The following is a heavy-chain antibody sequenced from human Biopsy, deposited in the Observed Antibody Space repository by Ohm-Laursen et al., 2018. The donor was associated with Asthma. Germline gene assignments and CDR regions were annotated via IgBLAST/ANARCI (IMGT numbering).Heavy chain of an antibody. J-gene: IGHJ3*02. CDR2: IYSGGTS. Sequence: SLRLSCAASGFAVSRDHMFWVRQAPGKGLEWVSVIYSGGTSRTADSVRGRFTISRDYSKNTLYLQMHSLRAEDTAVYYCARAYGGSFFSGSFDIWGQGTMVTVSS. CDR1: GFAVSRDH. CDR3: ARAYGGSFFSGSFDI. D-gene: IGHD4-23*01. V-gene: IGHV3-53*01.